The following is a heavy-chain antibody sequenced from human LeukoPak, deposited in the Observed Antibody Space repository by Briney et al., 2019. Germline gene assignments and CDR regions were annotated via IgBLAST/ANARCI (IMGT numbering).Heavy chain of an antibody. CDR1: GFTFNSYA. J-gene: IGHJ4*02. CDR2: ISGSGGST. CDR3: AKDYPALGYCTSTTCSFFDY. Sequence: PGGSLRLSCAASGFTFNSYAMSWVRQAPGKGLEWVSAISGSGGSTYYADSVKGRFTISRDDSQNTLYLQMNSLRAEDTAVYYCAKDYPALGYCTSTTCSFFDYWGQGILVTVSS. V-gene: IGHV3-23*01. D-gene: IGHD2-2*01.